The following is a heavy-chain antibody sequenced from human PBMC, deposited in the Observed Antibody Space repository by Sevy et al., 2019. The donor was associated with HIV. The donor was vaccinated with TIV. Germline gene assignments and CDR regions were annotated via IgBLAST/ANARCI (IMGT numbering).Heavy chain of an antibody. Sequence: GGSLRLSCAASGFTFSSYGMHWVRQAPGKGLEWVAVISYDGSNKYYAESVKGGFTISRDNSKNTLYLQMNSLRAEETAVYYCAKDDIVVVPAASPAPDYWGQGTLVTVSS. V-gene: IGHV3-30*18. CDR2: ISYDGSNK. D-gene: IGHD2-2*01. CDR1: GFTFSSYG. J-gene: IGHJ4*02. CDR3: AKDDIVVVPAASPAPDY.